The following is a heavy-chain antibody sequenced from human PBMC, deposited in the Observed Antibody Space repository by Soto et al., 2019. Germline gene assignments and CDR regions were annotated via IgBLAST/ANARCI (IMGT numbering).Heavy chain of an antibody. Sequence: SETLSLTCTFSGGSIISYYWSWIRQPAGKGLEWIGRIYTSGSTNYNPSLKSRVTMSVDTSKNQFSLKLSSVTAADTAVYYCARAGDFWSGNYYYGMDVWGQGTTVTVSS. D-gene: IGHD3-3*01. CDR1: GGSIISYY. CDR2: IYTSGST. J-gene: IGHJ6*02. CDR3: ARAGDFWSGNYYYGMDV. V-gene: IGHV4-4*07.